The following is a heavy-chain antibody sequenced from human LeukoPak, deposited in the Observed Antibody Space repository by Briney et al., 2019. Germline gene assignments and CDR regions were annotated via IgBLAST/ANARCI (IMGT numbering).Heavy chain of an antibody. CDR2: IYYSGST. V-gene: IGHV4-59*01. D-gene: IGHD2-21*01. CDR3: ARGQRGLPY. J-gene: IGHJ4*02. CDR1: GGSISSYY. Sequence: SETLSLTCTVSGGSISSYYWNWIRQPPGKGLEWIGYIYYSGSTNYNPSLKSRVTISVDTSKNQFSLKLTSVTAADAAVYYCARGQRGLPYWGQGTLSPSPQ.